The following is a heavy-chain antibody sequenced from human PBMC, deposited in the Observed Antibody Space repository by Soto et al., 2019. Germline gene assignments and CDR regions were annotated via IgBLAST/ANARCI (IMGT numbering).Heavy chain of an antibody. J-gene: IGHJ4*01. V-gene: IGHV1-18*01. CDR3: ARDGYYYDSSGYYKVCDY. CDR2: ISAYNGNT. CDR1: GYTFPSYG. D-gene: IGHD3-22*01. Sequence: QVQLVQSGAEVKKPGASVKVSCKASGYTFPSYGISWVRQAPGQGLEWRGWISAYNGNTNYAQKLQGRVTMTTDTSASTAYMELGSLRSDDTAMYYCARDGYYYDSSGYYKVCDYWGHGTLVTVSS.